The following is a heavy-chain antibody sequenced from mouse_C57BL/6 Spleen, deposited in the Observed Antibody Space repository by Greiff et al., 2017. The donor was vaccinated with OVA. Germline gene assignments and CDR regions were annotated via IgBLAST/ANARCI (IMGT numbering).Heavy chain of an antibody. Sequence: VQLQQSGPELVKPGASVKISCKASGSSFTGYYMNWVKQSPEKSLEWIGELNPSTGGTTYNQKFKAKATLTVDKSSSTAYMQLKSLTSEDSAVYDCARSGTTVVATDYWGQGTTLTVSS. CDR1: GSSFTGYY. J-gene: IGHJ2*01. V-gene: IGHV1-42*01. D-gene: IGHD1-1*01. CDR3: ARSGTTVVATDY. CDR2: LNPSTGGT.